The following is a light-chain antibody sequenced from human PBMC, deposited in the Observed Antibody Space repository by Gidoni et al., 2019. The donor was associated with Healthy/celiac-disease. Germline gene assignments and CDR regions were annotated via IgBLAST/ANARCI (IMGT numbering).Light chain of an antibody. V-gene: IGKV2-28*01. J-gene: IGKJ4*01. CDR2: LGS. Sequence: DLVMTQSPLSLPVTPGEPASISCRSSQSLLHRNGYNYLDWYLQKPGQSPQLLIYLGSNRDCGVPDRFSGSGSGTDFTLKISRGEAEDVGVYYCMQALQTPLTFGGGTKVEIK. CDR1: QSLLHRNGYNY. CDR3: MQALQTPLT.